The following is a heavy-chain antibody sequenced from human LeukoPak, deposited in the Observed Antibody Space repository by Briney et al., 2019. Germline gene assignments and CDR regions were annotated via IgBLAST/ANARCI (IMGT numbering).Heavy chain of an antibody. CDR3: ARQGSLGYCSGGSCSRSDY. J-gene: IGHJ4*02. Sequence: GESLRISCKGSGYSFTSYWISWVRQMPGKGLGWMGRIDPSDSYTNYSPSFQGHVTISADKSISTAYLQWSSLKASDTAMYYCARQGSLGYCSGGSCSRSDYWGQGTLVTVSS. V-gene: IGHV5-10-1*01. D-gene: IGHD2-15*01. CDR2: IDPSDSYT. CDR1: GYSFTSYW.